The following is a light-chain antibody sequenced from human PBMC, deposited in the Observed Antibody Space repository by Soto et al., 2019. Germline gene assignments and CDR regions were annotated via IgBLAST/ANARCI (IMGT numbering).Light chain of an antibody. J-gene: IGKJ5*01. CDR3: QQRSNWPSIT. Sequence: EIVLTQSPATLSLSPCERATLSRCASQSVNRYLVWYQQKPGQAPRLLMYDASNRATGIPARFSGSGSGTDFTLTINSLEPEDSAVYYCQQRSNWPSITFGQGTRLEIK. CDR2: DAS. V-gene: IGKV3-11*01. CDR1: QSVNRY.